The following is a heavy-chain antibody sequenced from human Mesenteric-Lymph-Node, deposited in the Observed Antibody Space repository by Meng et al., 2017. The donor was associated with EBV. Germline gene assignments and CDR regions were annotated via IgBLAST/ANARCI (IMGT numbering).Heavy chain of an antibody. CDR1: GYTFNSYG. CDR3: ARSGGSSSWYVPPQY. CDR2: ISDHNANI. V-gene: IGHV1-18*01. Sequence: QVHQRESAAGGRKPVASVKVSCKASGYTFNSYGIIWVRQAPGQGLEWLGWISDHNANIQIAQKIQGRATMTTDTSTSTAYMELRSLKSDDTAVYYCARSGGSSSWYVPPQYWGQGTLVTVSS. J-gene: IGHJ4*02. D-gene: IGHD6-13*01.